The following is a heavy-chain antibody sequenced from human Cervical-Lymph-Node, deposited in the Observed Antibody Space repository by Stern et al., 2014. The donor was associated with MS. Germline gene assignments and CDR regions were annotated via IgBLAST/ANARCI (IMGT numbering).Heavy chain of an antibody. D-gene: IGHD3-10*01. V-gene: IGHV3-33*01. J-gene: IGHJ6*02. CDR3: ARDVFGELSLYGMDV. CDR1: GFTFSSYG. CDR2: IWYDGSNK. Sequence: QVQLVQSGGGVVQPGRSLRLSCAASGFTFSSYGMHWVRQAPGKGLESVAVIWYDGSNKYYADSVKGRFTISRDNSKNTLYLQMNSLRAEDTAVYYCARDVFGELSLYGMDVWGQGTTVTVSS.